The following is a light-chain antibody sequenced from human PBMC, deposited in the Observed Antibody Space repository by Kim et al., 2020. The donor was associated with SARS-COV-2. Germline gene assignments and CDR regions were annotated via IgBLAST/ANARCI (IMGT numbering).Light chain of an antibody. CDR3: QQYGSIPST. V-gene: IGKV3-20*01. Sequence: EIVLTQSPGTLSLSPGERATLSCRASQSVISNYLAWYQQKPGQAPRLLIYITSTRASGIPDRFSGSGSGTDFTLTISKLEPEDFAVYYGQQYGSIPSTFGQGTRLEIK. J-gene: IGKJ5*01. CDR2: ITS. CDR1: QSVISNY.